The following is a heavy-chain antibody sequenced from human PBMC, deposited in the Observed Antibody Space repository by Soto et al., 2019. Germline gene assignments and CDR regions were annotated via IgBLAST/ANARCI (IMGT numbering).Heavy chain of an antibody. J-gene: IGHJ4*02. CDR3: ARVQRLIFRGAFDY. D-gene: IGHD3-10*01. Sequence: SETLSLTCAVYGGSFSGYYWSWIRQPPGKGLEWIGEINHSGSTNYNPSLKSRVTISVDTSKNQFSLKLSSVTAADTVVYYCARVQRLIFRGAFDYWGQGTLVTVSS. CDR2: INHSGST. V-gene: IGHV4-34*01. CDR1: GGSFSGYY.